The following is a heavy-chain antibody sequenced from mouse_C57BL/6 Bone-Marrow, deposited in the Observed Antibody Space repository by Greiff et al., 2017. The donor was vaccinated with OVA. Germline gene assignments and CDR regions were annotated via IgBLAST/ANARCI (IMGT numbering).Heavy chain of an antibody. J-gene: IGHJ4*01. CDR1: GYTFTSYW. CDR2: INPSSGYT. CDR3: ARRGGNYGGAMDY. D-gene: IGHD2-1*01. Sequence: QVHVKQSGAELAKPGASVKLSCKASGYTFTSYWMHWVKQRPGQGLEWIGYINPSSGYTKYNQKFKDKATLTADKSSSTAYMQLSSLTYEDSAVYYCARRGGNYGGAMDYWGQGTSVTVSS. V-gene: IGHV1-7*01.